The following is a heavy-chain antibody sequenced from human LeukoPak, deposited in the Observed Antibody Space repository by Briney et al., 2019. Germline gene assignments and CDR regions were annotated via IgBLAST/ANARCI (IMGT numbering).Heavy chain of an antibody. CDR2: IEYSGGT. J-gene: IGHJ5*02. D-gene: IGHD3-10*01. Sequence: SETLSLTRTVSGGSISNYHWSWFRQPPGTGLEWLGYIEYSGGTTYNSSLKSRVTISVDTSKNQFSLKLNSVTAADTAVYYCARVKYSSGSTSSWFDPWGQGTPVAVSS. CDR3: ARVKYSSGSTSSWFDP. V-gene: IGHV4-59*08. CDR1: GGSISNYH.